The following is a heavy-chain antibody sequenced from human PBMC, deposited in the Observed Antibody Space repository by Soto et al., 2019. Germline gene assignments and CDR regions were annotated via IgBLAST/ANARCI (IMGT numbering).Heavy chain of an antibody. CDR3: ARGYGVVILYYYYGMDV. V-gene: IGHV3-48*03. J-gene: IGHJ6*02. CDR2: ISSSGSTI. D-gene: IGHD3-3*01. CDR1: GFTFSSYE. Sequence: GGSLSLSCAASGFTFSSYEMNWVRPAPGKGLEWVSYISSSGSTIYYADSVKGRFTISRDNAKNSLYLQMNSLRAEDTAVYYCARGYGVVILYYYYGMDVWGQGTTVTVSS.